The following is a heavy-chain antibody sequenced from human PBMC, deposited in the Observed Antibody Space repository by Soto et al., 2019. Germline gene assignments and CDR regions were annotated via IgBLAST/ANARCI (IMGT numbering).Heavy chain of an antibody. V-gene: IGHV4-34*01. CDR3: ARDSRAAYTLVYYYYGMDV. CDR1: GGSFIGYQ. Sequence: SETLSLTYAVHGGSFIGYQWSGIRQTPGKGLEWIGEINHSGSTNYNVSLKSRVTISVDTSKNQFSLNSLRAEDTAVYYCARDSRAAYTLVYYYYGMDVWGQGTTVTVSS. J-gene: IGHJ6*02. CDR2: INHSGST. D-gene: IGHD3-16*01.